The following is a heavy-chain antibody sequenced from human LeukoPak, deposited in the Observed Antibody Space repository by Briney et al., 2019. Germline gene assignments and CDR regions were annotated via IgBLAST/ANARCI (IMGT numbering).Heavy chain of an antibody. CDR1: GFTFSSYE. V-gene: IGHV3-48*03. Sequence: TGGSLRLSCAASGFTFSSYEMNWVRQAPGKGQEWVSYISSSGNTIYYADSVKGRFTISRDNAKNSLYLQMNSLRAEDTAVYYCAREVKQWLVRGVFDYWGQGTLVTVSS. J-gene: IGHJ4*02. D-gene: IGHD6-19*01. CDR3: AREVKQWLVRGVFDY. CDR2: ISSSGNTI.